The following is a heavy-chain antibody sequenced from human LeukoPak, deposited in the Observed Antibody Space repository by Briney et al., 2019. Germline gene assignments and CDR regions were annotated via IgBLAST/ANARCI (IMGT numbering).Heavy chain of an antibody. D-gene: IGHD3-10*01. CDR2: ISSSGSTI. CDR1: GFTFSDYY. V-gene: IGHV3-11*04. CDR3: ARIASYGSGYYYYYYMDV. Sequence: GGSLRLSCAASGFTFSDYYMSWIRQAPGKGLEWVSYISSSGSTIYYADSVKGRFTISRDNTKNSLYLQMNSLRAEDTAVYYCARIASYGSGYYYYYYMDVWGKGTTVTVSS. J-gene: IGHJ6*03.